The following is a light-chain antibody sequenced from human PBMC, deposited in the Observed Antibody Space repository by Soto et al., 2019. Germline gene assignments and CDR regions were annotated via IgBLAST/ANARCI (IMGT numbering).Light chain of an antibody. CDR2: AAS. CDR1: QGISSS. J-gene: IGKJ1*01. Sequence: DIQMAQSPSSVSASVGDRVTITCRASQGISSSLAWYQQRPGKAPKLLIYAASNLQNEVPSRFSGSGSGTDFTLTISSLQPEDFAPYYCQQAKNFPWTFGQGTRVEIK. CDR3: QQAKNFPWT. V-gene: IGKV1-12*01.